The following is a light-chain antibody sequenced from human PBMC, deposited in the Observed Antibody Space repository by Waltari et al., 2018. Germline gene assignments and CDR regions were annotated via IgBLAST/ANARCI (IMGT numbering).Light chain of an antibody. CDR3: QQRGDWPLT. V-gene: IGKV3-11*01. J-gene: IGKJ2*01. CDR2: ESS. CDR1: QSVSNY. Sequence: EIVLTQSPGTLSLSPGERAILSCRASQSVSNYLAWYQQKPGQAPRLLIFESSKRATGTPGRFSGSGSGTDFTLTISSLEPEDVAVYYCQQRGDWPLTFGQGTKLEI.